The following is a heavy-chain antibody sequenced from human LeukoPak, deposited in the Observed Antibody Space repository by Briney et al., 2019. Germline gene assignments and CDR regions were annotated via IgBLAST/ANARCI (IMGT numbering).Heavy chain of an antibody. Sequence: SVKVSCKASGGTFRSYAISWVRQAPGQGLEWMGRIIPIFGTANYAQKFQGRVTITTDESTSTAYMELSSLRSEDTAVYYCARALVGATTYYYYYMDVWGKGTTVTVSS. D-gene: IGHD1-26*01. CDR2: IIPIFGTA. V-gene: IGHV1-69*05. J-gene: IGHJ6*03. CDR1: GGTFRSYA. CDR3: ARALVGATTYYYYYMDV.